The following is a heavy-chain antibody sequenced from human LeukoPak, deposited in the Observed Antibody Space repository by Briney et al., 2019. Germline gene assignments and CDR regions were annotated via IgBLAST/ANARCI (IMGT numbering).Heavy chain of an antibody. V-gene: IGHV4-59*08. Sequence: EPSETLSLTCSVSGGSINDNYWSWIRQPPGKGLEWIAYTNYGGDSDLNPSLKSRVIISVDTSKNQFSLRLSSVSAADTAVYYCARHQPFTNTWYGFDPWGQGTLVTVSS. CDR3: ARHQPFTNTWYGFDP. J-gene: IGHJ5*02. CDR1: GGSINDNY. D-gene: IGHD6-13*01. CDR2: TNYGGDS.